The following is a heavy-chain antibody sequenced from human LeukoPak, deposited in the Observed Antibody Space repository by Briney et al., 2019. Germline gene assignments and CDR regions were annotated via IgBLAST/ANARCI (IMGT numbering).Heavy chain of an antibody. J-gene: IGHJ2*01. CDR3: ARHYSAQNWYFDL. Sequence: SETLSLTCTVSGGSISSSNYYWGWIRQPPGKGLEWIGSIFYSGSPYYNPSLKSRVTISVDTSKNQFSLKLSSVTAADTAVYYCARHYSAQNWYFDLWGRGTLVTVSS. CDR1: GGSISSSNYY. D-gene: IGHD2-15*01. CDR2: IFYSGSP. V-gene: IGHV4-39*01.